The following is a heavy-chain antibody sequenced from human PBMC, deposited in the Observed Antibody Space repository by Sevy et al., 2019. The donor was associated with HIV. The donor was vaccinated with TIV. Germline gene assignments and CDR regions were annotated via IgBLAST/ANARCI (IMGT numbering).Heavy chain of an antibody. CDR1: GFTFGGSA. D-gene: IGHD2-21*02. J-gene: IGHJ6*02. Sequence: GGSLRLSCAASGFTFGGSAMHWVRQASGKGLEWVGRIRSKANNYATAHAASVKGRFTISRDDSKNTAYLKMNSLKTEETAVYYCTRLGGTVVTPYYAMDVWGQGTTVTVSS. CDR2: IRSKANNYAT. CDR3: TRLGGTVVTPYYAMDV. V-gene: IGHV3-73*01.